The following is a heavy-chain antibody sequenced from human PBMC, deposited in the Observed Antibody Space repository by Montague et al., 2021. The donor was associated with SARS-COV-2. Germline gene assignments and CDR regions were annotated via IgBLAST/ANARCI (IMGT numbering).Heavy chain of an antibody. CDR3: AVGVTSWSGAGY. D-gene: IGHD3-10*01. CDR2: INLSGST. J-gene: IGHJ1*01. Sequence: SETLSLTCAVYGGSFGVHYWSWVRQPPGKGLEWIGEINLSGSTNFNPSLKSRFTISVDTSKNQFPLKLTSVTAADTAVYFCAVGVTSWSGAGYWGQGTLVTVSS. CDR1: GGSFGVHY. V-gene: IGHV4-34*01.